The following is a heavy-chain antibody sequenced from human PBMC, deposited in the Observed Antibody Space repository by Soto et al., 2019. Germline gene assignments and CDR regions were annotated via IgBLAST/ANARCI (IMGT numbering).Heavy chain of an antibody. CDR3: ARGYTGGWSRGGFFDY. V-gene: IGHV3-48*03. CDR2: IAASGGTR. J-gene: IGHJ4*02. D-gene: IGHD6-19*01. CDR1: GFIFSSFE. Sequence: GESLSLSCAASGFIFSSFEMNWVRQAPGKGLEWVSHIAASGGTRYYADSVKGRFTISRDNAKNSLYLQMNSLRAEDWAVYYCARGYTGGWSRGGFFDYWGLG.